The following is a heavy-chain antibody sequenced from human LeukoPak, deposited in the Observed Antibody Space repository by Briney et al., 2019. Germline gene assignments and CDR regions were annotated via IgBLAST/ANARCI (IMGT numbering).Heavy chain of an antibody. V-gene: IGHV3-74*01. D-gene: IGHD6-25*01. Sequence: SGGSLRLSCAASGFTFSNYWMHWVRQAPGKGLVWVSRINSDGSTTNNADSVKSRFTISRDNAKNTLYLQMNSLRAEDTAVYYCARGGALVAATLFDYWGQGTLVTVSS. CDR1: GFTFSNYW. J-gene: IGHJ4*02. CDR2: INSDGSTT. CDR3: ARGGALVAATLFDY.